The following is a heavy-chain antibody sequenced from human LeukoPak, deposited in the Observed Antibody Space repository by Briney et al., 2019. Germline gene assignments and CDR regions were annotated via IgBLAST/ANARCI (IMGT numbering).Heavy chain of an antibody. D-gene: IGHD1-26*01. CDR1: GFTFSNSW. J-gene: IGHJ4*02. CDR2: INNDGSST. CDR3: ARESGRSYYLNY. Sequence: GGSLRLSCAASGFTFSNSWMHWVRQAPGRGLVWVARINNDGSSTTYADSVKGRFTISRDNAKNTVYLHMNSLRAEDTAVYYCARESGRSYYLNYWGQGNLVTVSS. V-gene: IGHV3-74*03.